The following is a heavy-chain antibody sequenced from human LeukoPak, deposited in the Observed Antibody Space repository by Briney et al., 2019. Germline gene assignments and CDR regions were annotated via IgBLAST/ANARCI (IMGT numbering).Heavy chain of an antibody. CDR1: GFTFSSYG. J-gene: IGHJ5*02. V-gene: IGHV3-33*01. CDR3: ARDRRYYYDSVAVYNWFDP. D-gene: IGHD3-22*01. Sequence: GGSLRLSCAASGFTFSSYGMHWVRQAPGKGLEWVAVIWYDGSNKYYADSVKGRFTISRDNSKNTLYLQLNSLRAEDTAVYYCARDRRYYYDSVAVYNWFDPWGQGTLVTVSS. CDR2: IWYDGSNK.